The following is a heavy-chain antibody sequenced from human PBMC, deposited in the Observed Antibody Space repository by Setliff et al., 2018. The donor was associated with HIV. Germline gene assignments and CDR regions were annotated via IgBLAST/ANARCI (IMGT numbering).Heavy chain of an antibody. J-gene: IGHJ4*02. CDR3: ARGRFEDILTGLYFDS. CDR1: GDSISSGVYY. D-gene: IGHD3-9*01. Sequence: SETLSLTCNVSGDSISSGVYYWSWIRQQPGKALEWVGHIYYSGSASYNPSLKRRLTISLDTSKNQFSLNLRSVTAADTAIYYCARGRFEDILTGLYFDSWGQGTLVTVSS. CDR2: IYYSGSA. V-gene: IGHV4-31*03.